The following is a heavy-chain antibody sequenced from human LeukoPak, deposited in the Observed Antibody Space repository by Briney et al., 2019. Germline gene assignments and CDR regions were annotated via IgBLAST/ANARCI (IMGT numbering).Heavy chain of an antibody. CDR1: GFILSSYW. CDR2: ISSDGSGT. D-gene: IGHD2-2*01. V-gene: IGHV3-74*01. CDR3: ARDRSYAVDY. J-gene: IGHJ4*02. Sequence: GGSLRLSCAASGFILSSYWMHWVRQAPGKGLVWVSRISSDGSGTIYADSVKGRFTICRDNAKNTLFLQMNSLRAEDTAVYYCARDRSYAVDYWGQGTLVTVSS.